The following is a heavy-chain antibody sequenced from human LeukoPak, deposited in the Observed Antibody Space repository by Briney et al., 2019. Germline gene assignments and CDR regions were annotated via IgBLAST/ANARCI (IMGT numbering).Heavy chain of an antibody. J-gene: IGHJ3*02. V-gene: IGHV3-23*01. D-gene: IGHD3-10*01. CDR3: AREGGYYGSGSYSAFDI. Sequence: GGSLRLSCAASGFTFSSYAMSWVRQAPGKGLEWVSTIGGGGESTYYADSVKGRFTISRDNSRNTLYLQMNSLRAEDTAVYYCAREGGYYGSGSYSAFDIWGQGTMVTVSS. CDR1: GFTFSSYA. CDR2: IGGGGEST.